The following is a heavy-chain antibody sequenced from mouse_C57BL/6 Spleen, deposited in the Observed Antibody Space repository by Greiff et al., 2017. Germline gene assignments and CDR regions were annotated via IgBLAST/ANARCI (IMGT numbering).Heavy chain of an antibody. J-gene: IGHJ2*01. D-gene: IGHD2-4*01. V-gene: IGHV1-82*01. Sequence: QVQLQQSGPEPVKPGASVKISCKASGYAFSSSWMNWVKQRPGKGLEWIGRIYPGDGDTNYNGKFKGKATLTADKSSSTAYMQLSSLTSEDSAVYFCAREGDYDEDYWGQGTTLTVSS. CDR2: IYPGDGDT. CDR3: AREGDYDEDY. CDR1: GYAFSSSW.